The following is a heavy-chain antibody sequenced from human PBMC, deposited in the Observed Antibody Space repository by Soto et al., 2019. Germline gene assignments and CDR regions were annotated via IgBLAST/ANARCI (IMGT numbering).Heavy chain of an antibody. J-gene: IGHJ4*02. D-gene: IGHD2-2*02. Sequence: GGSLRLSCAASGFTFSSYSMNWVRQAPGKGLEWVSSISSSSSYIYYADSVKGRFTISRDNAKNSLYLQMNSLRAEHTAVYYCARDGDGYCSSISCYTNFDYWGQGTLVTVSS. CDR3: ARDGDGYCSSISCYTNFDY. CDR1: GFTFSSYS. CDR2: ISSSSSYI. V-gene: IGHV3-21*01.